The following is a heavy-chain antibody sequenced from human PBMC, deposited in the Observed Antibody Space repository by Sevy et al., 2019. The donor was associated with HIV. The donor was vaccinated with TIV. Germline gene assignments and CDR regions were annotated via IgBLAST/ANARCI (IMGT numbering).Heavy chain of an antibody. D-gene: IGHD1-26*01. Sequence: ASVKVSCKASGYTFTGYYMHWVRQAPGQGLEWMGWINPNSGGTNYAQKFQGWVTMTRDTSISTAYMELSRLRSDDTAVYYCARAGRYGSSCLWWFDPWGQGTLVTVSS. CDR2: INPNSGGT. J-gene: IGHJ5*02. CDR3: ARAGRYGSSCLWWFDP. CDR1: GYTFTGYY. V-gene: IGHV1-2*04.